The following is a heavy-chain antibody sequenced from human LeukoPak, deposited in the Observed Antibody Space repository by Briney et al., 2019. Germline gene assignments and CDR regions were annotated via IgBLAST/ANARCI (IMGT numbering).Heavy chain of an antibody. D-gene: IGHD5-24*01. CDR3: AKETSITPDAFDI. CDR1: GFTFSSYG. V-gene: IGHV3-23*01. CDR2: ISGSGDST. J-gene: IGHJ3*02. Sequence: GGSLRLSCAASGFTFSSYGMHWVRQAPGKGLEWVSAISGSGDSTYYADSVKGRFTISRDNSKNTLYLLMNSLRAEDTAVYYCAKETSITPDAFDIWGQGTMVTVSS.